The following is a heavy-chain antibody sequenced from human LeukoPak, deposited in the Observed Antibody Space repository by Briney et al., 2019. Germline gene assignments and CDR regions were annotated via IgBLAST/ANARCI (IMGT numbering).Heavy chain of an antibody. CDR2: IYYSGST. V-gene: IGHV4-59*01. CDR3: AGHYYDSSGYYYDY. Sequence: SETLSLTCTVSGGSISSYYWSWIRQPPGKGLEWIGYIYYSGSTNYNPSLKSRVTISVDTSKNQFSLKLCSVTAADTAVYYCAGHYYDSSGYYYDYWGQGTLVTVSS. CDR1: GGSISSYY. D-gene: IGHD3-22*01. J-gene: IGHJ4*02.